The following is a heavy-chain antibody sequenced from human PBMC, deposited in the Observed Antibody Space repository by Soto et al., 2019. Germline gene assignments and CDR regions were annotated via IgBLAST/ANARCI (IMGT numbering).Heavy chain of an antibody. Sequence: GGSLRLSCAASGFTFSSYAMSWVRQAPGKGLEWVSAISGSGGSTYYADSVKGRFTISRDNSKNTLYLQMNSLRAEDTAVYYCAKDQDIVATFSWFDPWRQGTLVTVSS. CDR3: AKDQDIVATFSWFDP. CDR1: GFTFSSYA. CDR2: ISGSGGST. V-gene: IGHV3-23*01. D-gene: IGHD5-12*01. J-gene: IGHJ5*02.